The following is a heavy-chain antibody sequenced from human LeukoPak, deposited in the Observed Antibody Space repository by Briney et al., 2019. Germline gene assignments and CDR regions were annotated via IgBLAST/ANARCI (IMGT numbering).Heavy chain of an antibody. J-gene: IGHJ4*02. CDR1: VFHLSSNW. CDR2: IKQDGSKK. CDR3: TRVGYIDEGIDY. Sequence: GGCLRLSCVASVFHLSSNWMSWVRQARWKGLEWVANIKQDGSKKSYVDSVKGRFTISRDNAKNSLYLQMNSLRAEDTAIYYCTRVGYIDEGIDYWGQGTLVTVSS. V-gene: IGHV3-7*04. D-gene: IGHD5-24*01.